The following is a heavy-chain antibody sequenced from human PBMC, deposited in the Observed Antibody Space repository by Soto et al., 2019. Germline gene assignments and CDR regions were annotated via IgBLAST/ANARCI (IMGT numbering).Heavy chain of an antibody. D-gene: IGHD3-3*01. Sequence: PSETLSLTCTVSGGSISSYYWSWIRQPPGKGLEWIGYIYYSGSTNYNPSLKSRVTISVDTSKNQFSLKLSSVTAADTAVYYCARAGYDFWSAHFDYWGQGTLVTVSS. CDR1: GGSISSYY. V-gene: IGHV4-59*01. CDR3: ARAGYDFWSAHFDY. J-gene: IGHJ4*02. CDR2: IYYSGST.